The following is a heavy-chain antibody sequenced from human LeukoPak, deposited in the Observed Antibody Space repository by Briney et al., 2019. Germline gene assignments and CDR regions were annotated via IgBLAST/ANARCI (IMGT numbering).Heavy chain of an antibody. V-gene: IGHV3-30*02. CDR2: IRYDGSNK. Sequence: PGGSLRLSCAASGFTFSSYGMHWVRQAPGKGLEWVAFIRYDGSNKYYADSVKGRFTISRDNSKNTLYLQMNSLRAEDTAVYYCAKSEEITMVRGVMVLFSYWGQGTLVTVSS. CDR3: AKSEEITMVRGVMVLFSY. J-gene: IGHJ4*02. D-gene: IGHD3-10*01. CDR1: GFTFSSYG.